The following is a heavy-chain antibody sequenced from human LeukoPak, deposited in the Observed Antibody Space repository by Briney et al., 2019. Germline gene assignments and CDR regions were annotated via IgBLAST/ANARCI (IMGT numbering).Heavy chain of an antibody. V-gene: IGHV3-15*01. CDR1: GFTFSNAW. CDR2: IKSKTDGWTT. Sequence: GGSLRLSCAASGFTFSNAWMTWVRQAPGKGLEWVGRIKSKTDGWTTDYVAPVKGRFTISRDDSKNTLYLQMNSLKTEDTAIYYCIRGFLSGSIDYWGQGTLVTVSS. CDR3: IRGFLSGSIDY. J-gene: IGHJ4*02. D-gene: IGHD3-16*01.